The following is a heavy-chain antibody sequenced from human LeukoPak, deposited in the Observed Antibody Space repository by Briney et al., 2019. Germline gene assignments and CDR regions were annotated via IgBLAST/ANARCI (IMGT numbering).Heavy chain of an antibody. Sequence: SETVSLTCAVYGGSFSGYYWSWIRQPPGKGLEWIGEINHSGSTNYNPSLKSRVTVSVDTSKNQFSLKLSSVTAADTAVYYCSRRPSRSRFDYWGQGALVTVSS. CDR1: GGSFSGYY. CDR3: SRRPSRSRFDY. V-gene: IGHV4-34*01. CDR2: INHSGST. D-gene: IGHD6-19*01. J-gene: IGHJ4*02.